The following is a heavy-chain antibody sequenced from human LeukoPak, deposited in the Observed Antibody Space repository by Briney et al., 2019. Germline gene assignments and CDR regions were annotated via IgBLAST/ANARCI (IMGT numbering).Heavy chain of an antibody. CDR3: ARAEGYCSSTSCYEPFDY. CDR2: INPNSGGT. D-gene: IGHD2-2*01. CDR1: GYTFTGYY. V-gene: IGHV1-2*06. J-gene: IGHJ4*02. Sequence: ASVKVSCKASGYTFTGYYMHWVRQAPGQGLEWMGRINPNSGGTNYVQKFQGRVTMTRDTSISTAYMELSRLRSDDTAVYYCARAEGYCSSTSCYEPFDYWGQGTLVTVSS.